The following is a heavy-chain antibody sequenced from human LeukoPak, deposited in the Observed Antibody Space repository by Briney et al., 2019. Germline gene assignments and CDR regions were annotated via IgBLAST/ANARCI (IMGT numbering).Heavy chain of an antibody. CDR2: IYYSGST. CDR3: ARDAGHQLSRRNYYAMDV. V-gene: IGHV4-59*12. CDR1: GGSISSYY. J-gene: IGHJ6*02. Sequence: SETLSLTCTVSGGSISSYYWSWIRQPPGKGLEWIGYIYYSGSTNYNPSLKSRVTISVDTSKNQFSLKVSSVTAADTAVYYCARDAGHQLSRRNYYAMDVWGQGTTVTVSS. D-gene: IGHD2-2*01.